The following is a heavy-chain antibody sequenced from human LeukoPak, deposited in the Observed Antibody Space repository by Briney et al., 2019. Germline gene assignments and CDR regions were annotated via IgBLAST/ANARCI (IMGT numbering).Heavy chain of an antibody. CDR2: MYYSGST. CDR3: AQYIVNDAFDI. V-gene: IGHV4-59*08. CDR1: GLTFSNFA. J-gene: IGHJ3*02. Sequence: GSLRLSCAASGLTFSNFAMRWVRQVPGKGLEWIGYMYYSGSTNYNRSLKSRVTISVDTSKNQFSLKLSSVTAADTAVYYCAQYIVNDAFDIWGQGTMVTVSS. D-gene: IGHD5-12*01.